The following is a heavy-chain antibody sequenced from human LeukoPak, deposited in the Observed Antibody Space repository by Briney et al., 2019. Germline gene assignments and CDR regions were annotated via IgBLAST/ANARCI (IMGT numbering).Heavy chain of an antibody. V-gene: IGHV3-43D*03. D-gene: IGHD3-22*01. CDR1: GFTFDDYA. CDR2: ISWDGGST. CDR3: AKDSYYDSSGYPDY. Sequence: GGSLRLXCAASGFTFDDYAMHWVRLAPGKGLESVSLISWDGGSTYYADSVKGRFTISRDNSKHSLYLQMNSLRAEDTALYYCAKDSYYDSSGYPDYWGQGTLVTVSS. J-gene: IGHJ4*02.